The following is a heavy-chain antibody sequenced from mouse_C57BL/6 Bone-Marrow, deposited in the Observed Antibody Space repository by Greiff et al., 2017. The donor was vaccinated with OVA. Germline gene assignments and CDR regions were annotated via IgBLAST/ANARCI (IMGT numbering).Heavy chain of an antibody. CDR1: GFTFSSYA. D-gene: IGHD2-2*01. V-gene: IGHV5-9-1*02. CDR3: TRGVTPWFAY. Sequence: VKLVESGEGLVKPGGSLKLSCAASGFTFSSYAMSWVRQTPEKRLEWVAYLSSGGDYIYYADTVKGRFTISRDNARNTLYLQMSSLKSEDTAMYYCTRGVTPWFAYWGQGTLVTVSA. J-gene: IGHJ3*01. CDR2: LSSGGDYI.